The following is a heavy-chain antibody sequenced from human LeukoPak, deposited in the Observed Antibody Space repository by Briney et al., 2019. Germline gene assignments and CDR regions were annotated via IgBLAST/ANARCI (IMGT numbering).Heavy chain of an antibody. D-gene: IGHD2-2*01. J-gene: IGHJ4*02. V-gene: IGHV4-59*01. Sequence: SETLSLTCTVSGGSISSYYWSWIRQPPGKGLEWIGYIYYSGSTNYNPSLKSRVTISVDTSKNQFSLKLSFVTAADTAVYYCARDGQSSTSFFDYWGQGTLVTVSS. CDR3: ARDGQSSTSFFDY. CDR1: GGSISSYY. CDR2: IYYSGST.